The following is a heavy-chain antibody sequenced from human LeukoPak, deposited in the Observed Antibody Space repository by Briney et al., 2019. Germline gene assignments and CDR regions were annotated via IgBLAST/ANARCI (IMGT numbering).Heavy chain of an antibody. CDR3: ARYSLPYYYYYYMDV. V-gene: IGHV3-7*01. D-gene: IGHD2-15*01. J-gene: IGHJ6*03. CDR1: GFTFSSYW. Sequence: GGSLRLSCAASGFTFSSYWMSWVRQAPGKGLEWVANIKQDGSEKYYVDSVKGRFTISRDNAKNSLYLQMNSLRAEDTAVYYRARYSLPYYYYYYMDVWGKGTTVTVSS. CDR2: IKQDGSEK.